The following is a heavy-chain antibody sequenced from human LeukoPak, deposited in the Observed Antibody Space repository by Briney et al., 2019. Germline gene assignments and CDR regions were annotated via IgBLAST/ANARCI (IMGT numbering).Heavy chain of an antibody. CDR1: GGSISSLTYY. CDR2: IYYSGTT. D-gene: IGHD6-19*01. CDR3: TGYSAGWSSGGGY. V-gene: IGHV4-39*01. J-gene: IGHJ4*02. Sequence: SETVSLTCTVSGGSISSLTYYWGWIRQPPGKGLEWIASIYYSGTTYYSPSLKSRVAISLNRSNNQFSLRLSSVTAADTAVYFCTGYSAGWSSGGGYWGQGTVVTVSS.